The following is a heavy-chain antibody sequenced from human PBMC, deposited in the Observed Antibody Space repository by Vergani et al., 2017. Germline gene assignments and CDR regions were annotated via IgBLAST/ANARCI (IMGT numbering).Heavy chain of an antibody. CDR1: GGSFSGYY. Sequence: QVQLQQWGAGLLKPSETLSLTCAVYGGSFSGYYWSWIRQPPGKGLEWIGSIYYSGSTYYNPSLKSRVTISVDTSKNQFSLKLSSVTAADTAVYYCARQGGTQDFDYWGQGTLVTVSS. CDR3: ARQGGTQDFDY. CDR2: IYYSGST. V-gene: IGHV4-34*01. J-gene: IGHJ4*02. D-gene: IGHD1-7*01.